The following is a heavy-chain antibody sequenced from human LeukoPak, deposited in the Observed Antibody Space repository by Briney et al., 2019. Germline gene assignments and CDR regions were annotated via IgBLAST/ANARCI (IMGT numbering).Heavy chain of an antibody. Sequence: PGGSLRLSCAASGFTFSSYWMSWVRQAPGKGLEWVANIKQDGSEKTYVDSVKGRFTISRDNAKNSLYLQMNSLRAEDTAVYYCARLISAVPFDYWGQGTLVTVSS. D-gene: IGHD6-13*01. CDR2: IKQDGSEK. V-gene: IGHV3-7*01. J-gene: IGHJ4*02. CDR1: GFTFSSYW. CDR3: ARLISAVPFDY.